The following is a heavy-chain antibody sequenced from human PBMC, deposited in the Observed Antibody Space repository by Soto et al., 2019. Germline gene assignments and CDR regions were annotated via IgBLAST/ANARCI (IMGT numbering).Heavy chain of an antibody. D-gene: IGHD5-12*01. Sequence: SETLSLTCTVSGGSISSSSYYWGWIRQPPGKGLEWIGSIYYSGSTYYNPSLKSRVTISVDTSKNQFSLKLSSVTAADTAVYYRARHLLGRDIVATVSYYYFDYWGQGTLVTVSS. J-gene: IGHJ4*02. CDR1: GGSISSSSYY. CDR3: ARHLLGRDIVATVSYYYFDY. V-gene: IGHV4-39*01. CDR2: IYYSGST.